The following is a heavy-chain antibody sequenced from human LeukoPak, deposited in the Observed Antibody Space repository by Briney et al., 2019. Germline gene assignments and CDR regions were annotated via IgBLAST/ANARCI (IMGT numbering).Heavy chain of an antibody. CDR3: TRSYVDTAMVFDY. Sequence: ETGRSLRLSCTASGFTFGDYAMSWVRQAPGKGLEGVSFIRRKAYGGTTEYSASVKGRFTIPRDDSKSIAYLQMNSLKTEDTAVYYCTRSYVDTAMVFDYWGQGTLVTVSS. V-gene: IGHV3-49*04. J-gene: IGHJ4*02. D-gene: IGHD5-18*01. CDR1: GFTFGDYA. CDR2: IRRKAYGGTT.